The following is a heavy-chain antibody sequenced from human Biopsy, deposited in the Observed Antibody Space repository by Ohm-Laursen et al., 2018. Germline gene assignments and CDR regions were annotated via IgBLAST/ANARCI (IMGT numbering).Heavy chain of an antibody. J-gene: IGHJ6*02. Sequence: ASVKVSCKPSGGSFSSYAISWVRQAPGQGLEWMGGIIPFFGTPNYAQMFQGRVTITADTSTSTAYMELSSLRSDDTAVYYCARGGRLPAAVSSYYYAMDVWGQGTTVTVSS. V-gene: IGHV1-69*06. CDR1: GGSFSSYA. D-gene: IGHD2-2*01. CDR3: ARGGRLPAAVSSYYYAMDV. CDR2: IIPFFGTP.